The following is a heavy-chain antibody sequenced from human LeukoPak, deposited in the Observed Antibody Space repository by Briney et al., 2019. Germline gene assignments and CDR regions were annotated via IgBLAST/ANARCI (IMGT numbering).Heavy chain of an antibody. J-gene: IGHJ5*01. CDR1: EYSISSGYY. D-gene: IGHD3-10*01. CDR3: ARDQASYRSRGCFDS. V-gene: IGHV4-38-2*02. CDR2: IHHSGTV. Sequence: KTSETLSLTCVVSEYSISSGYYWGWIRQSPGRGLEWIGSIHHSGTVYYNPSLQSRVTISVDMSKNHFSLKLPSVTAADTAVYYCARDQASYRSRGCFDSWGQGTLVIVSS.